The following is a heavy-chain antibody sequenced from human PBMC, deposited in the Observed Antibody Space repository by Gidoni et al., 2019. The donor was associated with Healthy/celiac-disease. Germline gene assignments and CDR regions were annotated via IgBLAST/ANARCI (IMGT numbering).Heavy chain of an antibody. CDR1: GGSISSYY. CDR2: IYYSGST. Sequence: QVQLQESGPGLVKPSETLSLTRTVPGGSISSYYWSWIRQPPGKGLEWIGYIYYSGSTNYNPSLKSRVTISVDTSKNQFSLKLSSVTAADTAVYYCAGYFDSIDYWGQGTLVTVSS. J-gene: IGHJ4*02. V-gene: IGHV4-59*01. D-gene: IGHD3-9*01. CDR3: AGYFDSIDY.